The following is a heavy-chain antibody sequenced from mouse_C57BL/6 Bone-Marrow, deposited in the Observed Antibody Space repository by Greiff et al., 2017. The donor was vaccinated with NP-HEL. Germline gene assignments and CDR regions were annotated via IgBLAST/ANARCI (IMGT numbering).Heavy chain of an antibody. CDR2: IDPSDSYT. J-gene: IGHJ3*01. CDR1: GYTFTSYW. CDR3: ARYPGAY. Sequence: QVQLQQPGAELVMPGASVKLSCKASGYTFTSYWMHWVKQRPGQGLEWIGEIDPSDSYTNYTQKFKGKSTLTVDKSSSTAYMQLSSLTSEDSAVYYCARYPGAYGGQGTLVTVSA. V-gene: IGHV1-69*01.